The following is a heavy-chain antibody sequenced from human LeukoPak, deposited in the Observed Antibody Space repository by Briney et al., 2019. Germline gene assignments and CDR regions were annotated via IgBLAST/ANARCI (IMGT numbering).Heavy chain of an antibody. V-gene: IGHV1-46*01. CDR2: INPSGGST. J-gene: IGHJ6*02. CDR1: GYTFTSYY. Sequence: ASVKVSCKASGYTFTSYYMHWVGQAPGQGLEWMGIINPSGGSTSYAQKFQGRVTMTRDTPTSTVYMELSSLRSEDTAVYYCARDKGDTTPMDVWGQGTTVTVSS. D-gene: IGHD5-18*01. CDR3: ARDKGDTTPMDV.